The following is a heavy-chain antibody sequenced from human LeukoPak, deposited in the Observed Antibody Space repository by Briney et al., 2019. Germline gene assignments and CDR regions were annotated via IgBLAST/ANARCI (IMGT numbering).Heavy chain of an antibody. CDR1: GFTFSSYS. V-gene: IGHV3-23*01. CDR2: INGSGAST. D-gene: IGHD1-14*01. J-gene: IGHJ5*02. Sequence: GGSLRLSCAASGFTFSSYSMNWVRQAPGKGLEWVSDINGSGASTYYADSVKGRFTISRDNSKNTLYLQMNSLRAEDTAVYYCAKKYNTGLDPWGQGTLVTVSS. CDR3: AKKYNTGLDP.